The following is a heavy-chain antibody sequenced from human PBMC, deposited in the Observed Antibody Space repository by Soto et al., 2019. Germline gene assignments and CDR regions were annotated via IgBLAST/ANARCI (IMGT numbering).Heavy chain of an antibody. CDR3: ARDHSSSWYYYYGMDV. D-gene: IGHD6-13*01. J-gene: IGHJ6*02. V-gene: IGHV3-33*01. CDR2: IWYDGSNK. Sequence: QVQLVESGGGVVQPGRSLRLSCAASGFTFSSYGMHWVRQAPGKGLEWVAVIWYDGSNKYYADSVKGRFTISRDNSKNTLYLQMNSLRAEDTAVYYCARDHSSSWYYYYGMDVWGQGTTVTVCS. CDR1: GFTFSSYG.